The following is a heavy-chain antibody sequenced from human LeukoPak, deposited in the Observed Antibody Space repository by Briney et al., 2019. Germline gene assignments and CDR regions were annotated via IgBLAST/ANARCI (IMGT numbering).Heavy chain of an antibody. V-gene: IGHV3-48*03. J-gene: IGHJ3*02. CDR2: ISSSGSTI. CDR3: ARDQIRTAFDI. Sequence: GGSLRLSCAASGFTFSSYEMNWVRQAPGKGLEWVSYISSSGSTIYYADSVKGRFTISRDNAKNSLYLQMNSLRAEDTAVYYCARDQIRTAFDIWGQGTMVTVSS. CDR1: GFTFSSYE.